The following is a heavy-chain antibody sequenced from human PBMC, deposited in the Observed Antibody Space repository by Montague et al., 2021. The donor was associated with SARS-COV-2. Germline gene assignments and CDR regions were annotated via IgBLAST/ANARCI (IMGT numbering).Heavy chain of an antibody. V-gene: IGHV6-1*01. CDR1: GDSVASTSAA. CDR2: TYFTSKWSS. J-gene: IGHJ4*02. D-gene: IGHD2-2*01. CDR3: ARAYCSSTSCYPIDY. Sequence: CAISGDSVASTSAAWKWIRHTPSSGLHWLGRTYFTSKWSSEYALSVKSRLIISPDTSKNQFSLRLMSVTPDDTAVYYCARAYCSSTSCYPIDYWSQGTLVTVSS.